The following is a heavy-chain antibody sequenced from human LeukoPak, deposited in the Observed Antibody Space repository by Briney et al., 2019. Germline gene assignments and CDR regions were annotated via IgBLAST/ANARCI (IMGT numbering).Heavy chain of an antibody. CDR1: GFTFSSYA. J-gene: IGHJ6*03. CDR2: ISSNGGST. Sequence: GGSLRLSCAASGFTFSSYAMHWVRQAPGKGLEYVSAISSNGGSTYYANSVKGRFTISRDNSKNTLYLQMGSLRAEDMAVYYCARDLGFGEGGYYYYYMDVWGKGTTVTISS. D-gene: IGHD3-10*01. CDR3: ARDLGFGEGGYYYYYMDV. V-gene: IGHV3-64*01.